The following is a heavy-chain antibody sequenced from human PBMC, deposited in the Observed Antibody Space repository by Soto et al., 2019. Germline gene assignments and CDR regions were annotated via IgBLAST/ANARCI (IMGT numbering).Heavy chain of an antibody. J-gene: IGHJ6*02. CDR1: GGSISNFY. CDR2: VHYSGNT. D-gene: IGHD6-25*01. V-gene: IGHV4-59*08. Sequence: QVQLQESGPGLVKPSETLSLTCTVSGGSISNFYWTWIRRPPGKGLEWIGNVHYSGNTNYNPSLKSRVTTSVDTAKNQLSLNLSSVTAADTAVYYCARHKDAGSDRGGMDVWGQGTTVTVSS. CDR3: ARHKDAGSDRGGMDV.